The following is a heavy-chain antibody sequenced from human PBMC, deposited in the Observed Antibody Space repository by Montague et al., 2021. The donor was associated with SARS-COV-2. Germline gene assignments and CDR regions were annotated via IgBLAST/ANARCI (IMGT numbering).Heavy chain of an antibody. J-gene: IGHJ2*01. CDR2: IYTGGTT. CDR3: ARDAGGAAAGKGRYFDL. CDR1: SGSIRSGSYY. Sequence: TLSLTCSLSSGSIRSGSYYWTWIRQPAGKGLEWIGRIYTGGTTHYNPSLKSRVTISLDTSKNQFSLNLNSVTAADTAVYFCARDAGGAAAGKGRYFDLWGRGTLVTVSS. V-gene: IGHV4-61*02. D-gene: IGHD6-13*01.